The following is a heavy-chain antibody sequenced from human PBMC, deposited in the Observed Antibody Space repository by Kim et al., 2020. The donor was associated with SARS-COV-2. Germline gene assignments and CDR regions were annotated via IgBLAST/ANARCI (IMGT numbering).Heavy chain of an antibody. CDR3: ARRLSLDI. Sequence: SGSTNANPSLKSRAIISLDTSKNEFSLKLSSVTAADTAVYYCARRLSLDIWGQGTMVTVSS. D-gene: IGHD3-16*01. J-gene: IGHJ3*02. CDR2: SGST. V-gene: IGHV4-34*04.